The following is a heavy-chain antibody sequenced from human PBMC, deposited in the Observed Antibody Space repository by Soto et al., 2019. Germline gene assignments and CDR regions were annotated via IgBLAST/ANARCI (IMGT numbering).Heavy chain of an antibody. D-gene: IGHD2-21*02. V-gene: IGHV4-34*01. CDR2: INHSGST. CDR1: GGSFSGYY. J-gene: IGHJ6*02. CDR3: ARVRTVTATFYYYYGLDV. Sequence: QVQLQQWGAGLLKPSETLSLTCAVYGGSFSGYYWSWIRQPPGKGLEWIGEINHSGSTNYNPSLKSRVTISVDTSRNQFSLRLSSVTAADTAVYYCARVRTVTATFYYYYGLDVWGQGTRSPSP.